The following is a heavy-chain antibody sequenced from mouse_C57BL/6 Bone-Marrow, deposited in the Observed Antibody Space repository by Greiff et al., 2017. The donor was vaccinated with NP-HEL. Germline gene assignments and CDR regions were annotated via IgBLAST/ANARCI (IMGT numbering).Heavy chain of an antibody. J-gene: IGHJ3*01. CDR3: ARREGSLGGFAY. V-gene: IGHV1-18*01. CDR1: GYTFTDYN. CDR2: INPNNGGT. Sequence: EVQLQQSGPELVKPGASVKIPCKASGYTFTDYNMDWVKQSHGKSLEWIGDINPNNGGTIYNQKFKGKATLTVDKSSSTAYMELRSLTSEDTAVYYCARREGSLGGFAYWGQGTLVTVS.